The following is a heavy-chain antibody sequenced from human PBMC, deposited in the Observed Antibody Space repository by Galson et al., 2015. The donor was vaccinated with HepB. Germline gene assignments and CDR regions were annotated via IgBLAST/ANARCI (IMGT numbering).Heavy chain of an antibody. CDR1: GFTFSDSN. J-gene: IGHJ4*01. CDR3: IPTPHGWFFDC. Sequence: SLRLSCAASGFTFSDSNIHWVRQASGKGLEWVGRIKDKANNYATTYAASVRGRFTFSRDDSKNTAFLQMNSLKTEDTAVYYCIPTPHGWFFDCWGHGTLVTVSS. D-gene: IGHD6-19*01. V-gene: IGHV3-73*01. CDR2: IKDKANNYAT.